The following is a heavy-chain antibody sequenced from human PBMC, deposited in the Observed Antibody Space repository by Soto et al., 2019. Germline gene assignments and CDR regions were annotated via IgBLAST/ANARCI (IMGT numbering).Heavy chain of an antibody. CDR1: GFTFSRYS. CDR3: ARSPTGYCSGGSCFFVRGWFDP. V-gene: IGHV3-48*01. D-gene: IGHD2-15*01. J-gene: IGHJ5*02. CDR2: ISSSSNSI. Sequence: PGGSLRLSCAASGFTFSRYSMNWVRQAPGKGLEWVSYISSSSNSIYYADSVKGRFTISRDNAKNSLHLQMNSLRAEDTAVYYCARSPTGYCSGGSCFFVRGWFDPWGQGTLVTVSS.